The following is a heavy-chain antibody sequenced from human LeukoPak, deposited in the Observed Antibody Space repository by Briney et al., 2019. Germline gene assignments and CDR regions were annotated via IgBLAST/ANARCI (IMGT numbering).Heavy chain of an antibody. Sequence: ASVKVSCKASGYTFTSYGISWVRQAPGQGLEWMGWISAYNGNTNYAQKLQGRVTMTTDTSTSTAYMELRSLRSDDTAVYYCARRFRGASDHYYYMDVWGKGTTVTISS. CDR3: ARRFRGASDHYYYMDV. V-gene: IGHV1-18*01. J-gene: IGHJ6*03. D-gene: IGHD3-16*01. CDR2: ISAYNGNT. CDR1: GYTFTSYG.